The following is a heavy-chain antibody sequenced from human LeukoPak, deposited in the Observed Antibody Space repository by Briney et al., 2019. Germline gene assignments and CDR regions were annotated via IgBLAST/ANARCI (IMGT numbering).Heavy chain of an antibody. Sequence: ASETLSLTCTVSGGSISSSGYYWGWTRQPPGKGLEWIASIYYSGSTYYNPSLKSRVTISVDTSKNQLSLKLSSLTAADTAVYYCARHEYSGSYYGLSWFDPWGQGTLVTVSS. CDR3: ARHEYSGSYYGLSWFDP. V-gene: IGHV4-39*01. J-gene: IGHJ5*02. D-gene: IGHD1-26*01. CDR2: IYYSGST. CDR1: GGSISSSGYY.